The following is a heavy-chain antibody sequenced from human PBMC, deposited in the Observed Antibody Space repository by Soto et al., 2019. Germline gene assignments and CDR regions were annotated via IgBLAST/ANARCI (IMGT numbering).Heavy chain of an antibody. J-gene: IGHJ6*02. V-gene: IGHV4-31*03. CDR1: GGSDSSGGYY. CDR2: IYYTGST. D-gene: IGHD4-17*01. CDR3: ARDLRCGDYYGMDV. Sequence: QVQLQESGPGLVKPSQTLSLTCTVSGGSDSSGGYYWSWIRQRPGKGLQWMGYIYYTGSTYYNPSLKGRVSRSLYTSQNKFSLKRSSVTDADTAVYYCARDLRCGDYYGMDVWGQGTTVTVSS.